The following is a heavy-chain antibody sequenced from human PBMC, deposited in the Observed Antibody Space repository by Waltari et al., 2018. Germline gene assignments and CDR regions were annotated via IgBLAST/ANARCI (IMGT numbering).Heavy chain of an antibody. CDR3: ARDLRMYYYDSSGEIDY. Sequence: QVQLVQSGAEVKKPGASVKVSCKASGYTFTSYYMHWVRQAPGQGLEWMGIINPSGGSTSYAQKFQGRVTMTRYTSTSTVYMELSSLRSEDTAVYYCARDLRMYYYDSSGEIDYWGQGTLVTVSS. J-gene: IGHJ4*02. CDR2: INPSGGST. CDR1: GYTFTSYY. V-gene: IGHV1-46*01. D-gene: IGHD3-22*01.